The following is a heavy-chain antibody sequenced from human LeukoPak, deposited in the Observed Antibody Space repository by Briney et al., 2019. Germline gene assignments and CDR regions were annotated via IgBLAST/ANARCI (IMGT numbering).Heavy chain of an antibody. CDR2: ISSSGSTI. V-gene: IGHV3-48*04. CDR1: GFTFSNYG. CDR3: ARKWFYYFDY. Sequence: GGSLRLSCAASGFTFSNYGMNWVRQAPGKGLEWVSYISSSGSTIYYADSVKGRFTISRDNAKNSLYLQMNSLRAEDTAVYYCARKWFYYFDYWGQGTLVTVSS. J-gene: IGHJ4*02. D-gene: IGHD3-10*01.